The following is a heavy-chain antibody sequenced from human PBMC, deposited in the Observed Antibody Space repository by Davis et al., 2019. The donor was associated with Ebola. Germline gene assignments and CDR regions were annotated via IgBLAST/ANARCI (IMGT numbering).Heavy chain of an antibody. CDR3: ARSHSDWLLPFDY. CDR1: GDSISSSNW. J-gene: IGHJ4*02. V-gene: IGHV4-4*02. Sequence: MPSETLSLTCAVSGDSISSSNWWSWVRQPPGKGLEWIGEIFHSGSTNYNPSLKSRVTISVDTSKNHFSLKLSSVTAADTAVYYCARSHSDWLLPFDYWGQGTLATVSS. D-gene: IGHD3-9*01. CDR2: IFHSGST.